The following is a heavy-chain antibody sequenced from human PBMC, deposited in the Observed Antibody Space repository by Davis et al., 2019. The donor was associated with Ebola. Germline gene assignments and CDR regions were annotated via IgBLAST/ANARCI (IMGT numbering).Heavy chain of an antibody. CDR2: INPHNGNT. V-gene: IGHV1-18*04. CDR3: ARAQFPTTSDH. Sequence: AASVKVSCKASGYTFTNYGITWVRQAPGQGLEWMGWINPHNGNTNYAQNVQGRVIMTSDTAPTTAYLEVGGLRSDDTAVYYCARAQFPTTSDHWGQGTLVTVSS. D-gene: IGHD1-1*01. CDR1: GYTFTNYG. J-gene: IGHJ4*02.